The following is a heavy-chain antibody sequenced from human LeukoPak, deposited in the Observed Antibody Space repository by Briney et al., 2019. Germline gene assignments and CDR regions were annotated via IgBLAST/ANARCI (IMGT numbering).Heavy chain of an antibody. Sequence: GGSLRLSRAASGFTFSTYAMSWVRQAPGKGLEWVSRFSGSGGSTYYADSVKGRFTISRDNSKNTLYLQMNSPRAEDTAVYYCAKDLGMQVWFPLWGQGTLVTVSS. V-gene: IGHV3-23*01. CDR2: FSGSGGST. D-gene: IGHD5-18*01. CDR3: AKDLGMQVWFPL. J-gene: IGHJ4*02. CDR1: GFTFSTYA.